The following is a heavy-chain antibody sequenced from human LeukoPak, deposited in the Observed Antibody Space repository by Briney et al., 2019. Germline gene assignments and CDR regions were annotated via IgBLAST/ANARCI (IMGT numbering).Heavy chain of an antibody. V-gene: IGHV4-39*07. CDR3: ARTYYDYVWGSYRPNSFDY. Sequence: SETLSLTCTVSGGSISSSSYYWGWIRQPPGKGLEWIGSIYHSGSTYYNPSLKSRVTISVDTSKNQFSLKLSSVTAADTAVYYCARTYYDYVWGSYRPNSFDYWGQGTLVTVSS. D-gene: IGHD3-16*02. CDR2: IYHSGST. J-gene: IGHJ4*02. CDR1: GGSISSSSYY.